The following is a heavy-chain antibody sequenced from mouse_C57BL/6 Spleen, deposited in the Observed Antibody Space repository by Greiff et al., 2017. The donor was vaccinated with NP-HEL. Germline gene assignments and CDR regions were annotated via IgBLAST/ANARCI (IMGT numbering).Heavy chain of an antibody. V-gene: IGHV1-78*01. CDR3: AKGSYYYGSSPWFAY. CDR2: IYPRDGST. CDR1: GYTFTDHT. J-gene: IGHJ3*01. Sequence: QVQLKQSDAELVKPGASVKISCKVSGYTFTDHTIHWMKQRPEQGLEWIGYIYPRDGSTKYNEKFKGKATLTADKSSSTAYMQLNSLTSEDSAVYFCAKGSYYYGSSPWFAYWGQGTLVTVSA. D-gene: IGHD1-1*01.